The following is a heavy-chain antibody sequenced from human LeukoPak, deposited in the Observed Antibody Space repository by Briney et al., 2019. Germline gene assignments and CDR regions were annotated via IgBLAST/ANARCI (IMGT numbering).Heavy chain of an antibody. CDR1: GGSFSGYY. D-gene: IGHD2-2*02. V-gene: IGHV4-34*01. Sequence: SETLSLTCAVYGGSFSGYYWSWIRQPPGKGLEWIGEINHSGSTNYNPSLKSRVTISVDTSKNQFSLKLSSVTAADTAVYYCARITPHCSSTSCYSGAFDYWGQGTLVTVSS. J-gene: IGHJ4*02. CDR3: ARITPHCSSTSCYSGAFDY. CDR2: INHSGST.